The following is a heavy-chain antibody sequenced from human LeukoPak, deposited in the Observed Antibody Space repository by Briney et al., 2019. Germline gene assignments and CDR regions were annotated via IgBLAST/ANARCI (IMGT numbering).Heavy chain of an antibody. J-gene: IGHJ1*01. CDR2: IYYSGST. D-gene: IGHD3-22*01. V-gene: IGHV4-59*08. Sequence: SETLSLTCTVSGGSISVYYWSWIRQPPGKGLEWIGYIYYSGSTNYNPSLKSRVTISVDTSKNQFSLKLSSVTAADTDVYYCARHSKYYYDSSGSYVGYFQHWGQGTLVTVSS. CDR1: GGSISVYY. CDR3: ARHSKYYYDSSGSYVGYFQH.